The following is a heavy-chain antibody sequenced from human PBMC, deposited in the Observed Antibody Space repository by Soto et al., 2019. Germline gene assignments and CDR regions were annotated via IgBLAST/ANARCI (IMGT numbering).Heavy chain of an antibody. CDR2: IYYSGST. Sequence: SETLSLTCTVSGGSISSSSYYWGWIRQPPGKGLEWIGSIYYSGSTYYNPSLKSRVTISVDTSKNQFSLKLSSVTAADTAVYYCARHYGDYGGSSNYYYGMDVWGQGTTVTVS. CDR1: GGSISSSSYY. D-gene: IGHD4-17*01. J-gene: IGHJ6*02. V-gene: IGHV4-39*01. CDR3: ARHYGDYGGSSNYYYGMDV.